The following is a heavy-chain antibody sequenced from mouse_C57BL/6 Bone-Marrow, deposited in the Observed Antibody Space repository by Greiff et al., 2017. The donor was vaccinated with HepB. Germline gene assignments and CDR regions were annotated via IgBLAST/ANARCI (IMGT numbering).Heavy chain of an antibody. CDR2: IDPSDSYT. V-gene: IGHV1-50*01. Sequence: QVQLQQPGAELVKPGASVKLSCKASGYTFTSYWMQWVKQRPGQGLEWIGEIDPSDSYTNYNQKFKGKATLTVDTSSSTAYMQLSSLTSEDSAVYYCAKCSLTLRLRYWGQGTLVTVSA. D-gene: IGHD3-2*02. J-gene: IGHJ3*01. CDR3: AKCSLTLRLRY. CDR1: GYTFTSYW.